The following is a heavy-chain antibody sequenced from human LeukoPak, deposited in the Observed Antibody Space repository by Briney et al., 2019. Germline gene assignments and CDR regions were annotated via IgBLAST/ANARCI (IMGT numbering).Heavy chain of an antibody. V-gene: IGHV3-7*01. CDR1: GFNFSSYW. J-gene: IGHJ6*03. CDR3: ARTRDNYYYMDV. D-gene: IGHD2-2*01. Sequence: PGGSLRLSCAASGFNFSSYWMSWVRQAPGKGLERVANIKQDGSEKYYVDSVKGRFTISRDNAKNSLYLQMNSLRAEDTAVYYCARTRDNYYYMDVWGKGTTVTVSS. CDR2: IKQDGSEK.